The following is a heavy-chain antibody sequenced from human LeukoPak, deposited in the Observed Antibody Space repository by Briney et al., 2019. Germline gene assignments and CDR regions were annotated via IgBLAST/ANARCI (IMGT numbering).Heavy chain of an antibody. CDR3: AKAYGSGSYPDY. Sequence: PGGSLRLSCAASGFTFSSYAMSWVRRAPGKGLEWVSAISGSGGSTYYADSVKGRFTISRDNSKNTLYLQMNSLRAEDTAVYYCAKAYGSGSYPDYWGQGTLVTVSS. D-gene: IGHD3-10*01. V-gene: IGHV3-23*01. J-gene: IGHJ4*02. CDR1: GFTFSSYA. CDR2: ISGSGGST.